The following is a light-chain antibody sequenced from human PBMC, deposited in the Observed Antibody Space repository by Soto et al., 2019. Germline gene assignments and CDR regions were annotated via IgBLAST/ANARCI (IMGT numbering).Light chain of an antibody. CDR1: QTVSSK. J-gene: IGKJ1*01. V-gene: IGKV3-11*01. Sequence: EIVLTQSPATLSSSAGERATLSCRASQTVSSKLAWYQHKPGQAPRLLIYDASNRATGIPARFSGSGSGTDFTLTISSLEPEDFAVYYCHQRKSWPRTFGQGTKVDI. CDR2: DAS. CDR3: HQRKSWPRT.